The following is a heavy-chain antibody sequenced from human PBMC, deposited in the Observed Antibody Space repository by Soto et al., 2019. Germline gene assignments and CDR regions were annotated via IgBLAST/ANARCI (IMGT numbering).Heavy chain of an antibody. D-gene: IGHD6-6*01. CDR1: GFTFSSYW. V-gene: IGHV3-74*01. Sequence: EVQLVESGGGLVQPGGSLRLSCAASGFTFSSYWMHWVRQAPGKVLVWVSRINSDGSSTSYADSVKGRFTISRDNAKNTLYLQMNSLRAEDTAVYYCARGGAARPHLQYYYYGMDVWGQGTTVTVSS. J-gene: IGHJ6*02. CDR2: INSDGSST. CDR3: ARGGAARPHLQYYYYGMDV.